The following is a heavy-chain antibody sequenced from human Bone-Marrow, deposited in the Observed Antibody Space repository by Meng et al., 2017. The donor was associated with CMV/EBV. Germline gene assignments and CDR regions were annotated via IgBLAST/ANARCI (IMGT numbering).Heavy chain of an antibody. CDR3: ARKAWSWGALDF. CDR1: GFSFDESG. D-gene: IGHD7-27*01. CDR2: INWRGDTT. V-gene: IGHV3-20*04. J-gene: IGHJ3*01. Sequence: GGSLRLSCAASGFSFDESGMSWVRQVPGKGLEWVSGINWRGDTTHYADSVRGRFTISRDNAKNSRYLQMNNLRAEDTALYYCARKAWSWGALDFWGQATKVTVSS.